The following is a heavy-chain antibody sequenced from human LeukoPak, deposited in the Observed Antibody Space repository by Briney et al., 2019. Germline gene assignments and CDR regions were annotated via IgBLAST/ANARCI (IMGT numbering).Heavy chain of an antibody. CDR3: ASTLSGSSWSYYYYYGMDV. J-gene: IGHJ6*02. D-gene: IGHD6-13*01. CDR1: GGTFSSYA. V-gene: IGHV1-69*13. CDR2: IIPIFGTA. Sequence: AASVKVSCKASGGTFSSYAISWVRQAPGQGLEWMGGIIPIFGTANYAQKFQGRVTITADESTSTAYMELSSLRSEDTAVYYCASTLSGSSWSYYYYYGMDVWGQGTTVTVSS.